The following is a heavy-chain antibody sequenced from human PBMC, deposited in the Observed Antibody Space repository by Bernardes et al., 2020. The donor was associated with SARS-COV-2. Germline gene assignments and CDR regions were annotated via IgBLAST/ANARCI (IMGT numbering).Heavy chain of an antibody. J-gene: IGHJ5*02. Sequence: TLSLTCTVSGGSISSYYWSWIRQPPGKGLEWIGYIYYSGSTNYNPSLKSRVTISVDTSKNQFSLKLSSVTAADTAVYYCARDRKGSSWYWFGFDPWGQGTLVTVSS. CDR3: ARDRKGSSWYWFGFDP. CDR1: GGSISSYY. V-gene: IGHV4-59*01. CDR2: IYYSGST. D-gene: IGHD6-13*01.